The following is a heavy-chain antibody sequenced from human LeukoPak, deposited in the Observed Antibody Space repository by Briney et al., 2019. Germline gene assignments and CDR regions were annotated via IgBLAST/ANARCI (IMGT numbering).Heavy chain of an antibody. D-gene: IGHD3-3*01. V-gene: IGHV3-23*01. CDR3: TKDRGIFREVPPDY. Sequence: GGSLRLSCAASGFTFSSYAMSWVRQAPGEGLEWVSAISGSGGSTYYADSVKGRFTISRDNSKNTLYLQMNSLRAEDTAVYYCTKDRGIFREVPPDYWGQGTLVTVSS. J-gene: IGHJ4*02. CDR2: ISGSGGST. CDR1: GFTFSSYA.